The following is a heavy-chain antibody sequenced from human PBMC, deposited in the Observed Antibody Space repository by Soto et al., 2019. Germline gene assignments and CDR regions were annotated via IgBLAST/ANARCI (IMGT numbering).Heavy chain of an antibody. Sequence: GGSLRLSCAASGFTFSSYGMHWVRQAPGKGLEWVAVISYDGSNKYYADSVKGRFTISRDNSKNTLYLQMNSLRAEDTAVYYCAKGNSPVTVYWGQGSLVTVSS. CDR2: ISYDGSNK. CDR3: AKGNSPVTVY. D-gene: IGHD3-16*02. V-gene: IGHV3-30*18. CDR1: GFTFSSYG. J-gene: IGHJ4*02.